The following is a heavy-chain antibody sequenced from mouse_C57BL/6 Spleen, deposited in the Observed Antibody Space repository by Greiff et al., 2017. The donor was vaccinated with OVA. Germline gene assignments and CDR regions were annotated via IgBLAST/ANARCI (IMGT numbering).Heavy chain of an antibody. D-gene: IGHD2-2*01. J-gene: IGHJ2*01. CDR3: ARSTMVTTGGFDY. CDR1: GYTFTSYW. Sequence: QVQLQQPGAELVRPGSSVKLSCKASGYTFTSYWMDWVKQRPGQGLEWIGNIYPSDSETPYNQKFKDQATLTVDKSSSTAYMQRSSLTSEDSAVYYCARSTMVTTGGFDYWGQGTTLTVSS. CDR2: IYPSDSET. V-gene: IGHV1-61*01.